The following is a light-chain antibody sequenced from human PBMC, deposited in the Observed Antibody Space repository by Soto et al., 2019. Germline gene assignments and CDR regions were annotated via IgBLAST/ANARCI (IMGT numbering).Light chain of an antibody. V-gene: IGKV3-20*01. Sequence: EIVWTQSPGTLSLSARERGIPSGRAIQSVGSNYLAWYQHKPGQAPRLLIYGASSRATGIPDRFSGSGSGTDFTLTISRLEPEDFAVYYCQQYDSPLTWTFGQGTKVDIK. CDR1: QSVGSNY. CDR2: GAS. J-gene: IGKJ1*01. CDR3: QQYDSPLTWT.